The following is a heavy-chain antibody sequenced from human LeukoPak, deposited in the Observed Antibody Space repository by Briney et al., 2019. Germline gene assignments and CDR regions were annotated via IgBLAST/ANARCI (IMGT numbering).Heavy chain of an antibody. J-gene: IGHJ3*02. CDR1: GYSFTSYW. V-gene: IGHV5-51*01. CDR3: GRGARAAFDI. CDR2: IYPGDSDI. D-gene: IGHD1-26*01. Sequence: GDPLKISCKGSGYSFTSYWIGWVRQVPGKGLEWMGIIYPGDSDIRYSPSFQGQVTISVDKSMSTAYLQWSSLKASDTAMYYCGRGARAAFDIWGQGTMVTVSS.